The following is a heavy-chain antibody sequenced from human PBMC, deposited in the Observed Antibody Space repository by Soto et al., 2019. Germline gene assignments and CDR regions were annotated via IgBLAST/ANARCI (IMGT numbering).Heavy chain of an antibody. CDR3: ARGATYYYDSSGHPAPYYFDY. D-gene: IGHD3-22*01. Sequence: QVQLVQSGAEVKKPGSSVKVSCKASGGTFSSYAISWVRQAPGQGLEWMGGIIPIFGTANYAQKFQGRVTITADKSTSTAYMELSSLRSEDTAVYYCARGATYYYDSSGHPAPYYFDYWGQGTLVPVSS. J-gene: IGHJ4*02. CDR2: IIPIFGTA. V-gene: IGHV1-69*06. CDR1: GGTFSSYA.